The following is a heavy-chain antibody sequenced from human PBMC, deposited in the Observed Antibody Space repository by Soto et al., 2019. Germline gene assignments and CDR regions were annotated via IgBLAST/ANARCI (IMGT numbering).Heavy chain of an antibody. CDR2: IYYSGST. J-gene: IGHJ5*02. V-gene: IGHV4-59*01. CDR3: ARFFSISFFGGGYRTGFAP. Sequence: PSETLSLTCTVSGGSISSYYWSWIRQPPGKGLEWIGYIYYSGSTNYNPSLKSRVTISVDTSKNQFSLKLSSVTAADTAVYYCARFFSISFFGGGYRTGFAPGGRGTGVPVPS. CDR1: GGSISSYY. D-gene: IGHD3-16*02.